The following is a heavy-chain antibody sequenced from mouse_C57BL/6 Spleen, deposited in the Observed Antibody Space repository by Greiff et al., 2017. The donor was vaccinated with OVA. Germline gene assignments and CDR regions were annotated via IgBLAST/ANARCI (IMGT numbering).Heavy chain of an antibody. CDR2: ISDGGSYT. V-gene: IGHV5-4*01. D-gene: IGHD2-3*01. CDR3: ARDFDGYSWYFDV. Sequence: DVMLVESGGGLVKPGGSLKLSCAASGFTFSSYAMSWVRQTPEKRLEWVATISDGGSYTYYPDNVKGRFTISRDNAKNNLYLQMSHLKSEDTAMYYCARDFDGYSWYFDVWGTGTTVTVSS. J-gene: IGHJ1*03. CDR1: GFTFSSYA.